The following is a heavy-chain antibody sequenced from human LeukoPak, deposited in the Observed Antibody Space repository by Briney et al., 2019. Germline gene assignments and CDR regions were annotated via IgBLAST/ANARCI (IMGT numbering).Heavy chain of an antibody. Sequence: ASVKVSWKASGYTFTSYGISCVRQAPGQGLEWMGWISAYNGNTNYAQKLQGRVTMTTDTSTSTAYMELRSLRSDDTAVYYCARTTATTGNWFDPWGQGTLVTVSS. CDR1: GYTFTSYG. CDR3: ARTTATTGNWFDP. V-gene: IGHV1-18*01. D-gene: IGHD4-17*01. J-gene: IGHJ5*02. CDR2: ISAYNGNT.